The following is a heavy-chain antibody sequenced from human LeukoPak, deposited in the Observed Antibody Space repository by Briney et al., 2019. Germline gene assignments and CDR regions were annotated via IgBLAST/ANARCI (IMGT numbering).Heavy chain of an antibody. Sequence: PGGSLRLSCVASGLTFTNYGMMWVRQAPGKGLVWVSYINSDGRSTTYADSVKGRFTISRDNAKNTLYLQMNSLRAGDTAMYYCARNYNGMSCWGQGTLVIVSS. CDR2: INSDGRST. CDR3: ARNYNGMSC. CDR1: GLTFTNYG. D-gene: IGHD1-26*01. V-gene: IGHV3-74*01. J-gene: IGHJ4*02.